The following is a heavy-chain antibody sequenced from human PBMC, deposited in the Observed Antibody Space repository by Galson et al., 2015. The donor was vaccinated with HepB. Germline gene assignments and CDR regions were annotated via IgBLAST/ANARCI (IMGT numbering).Heavy chain of an antibody. CDR2: ITGNSVYI. CDR3: TRDLAAGSPY. Sequence: SLRLSCAASGFIFSSYSMNWVRQAPGKGLQWVASITGNSVYIYYGESVKGRFTISRDNAQNSLSLQMHSLRADDTGVYYCTRDLAAGSPYWGQGTLVTVSS. CDR1: GFIFSSYS. J-gene: IGHJ4*02. V-gene: IGHV3-21*01. D-gene: IGHD6-13*01.